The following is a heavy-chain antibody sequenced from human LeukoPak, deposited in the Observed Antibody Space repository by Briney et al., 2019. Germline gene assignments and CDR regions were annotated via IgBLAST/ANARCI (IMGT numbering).Heavy chain of an antibody. V-gene: IGHV1-18*01. J-gene: IGHJ2*01. CDR1: GYTFISYG. CDR3: ARGLGVVTAQSEQPKPRYFDL. D-gene: IGHD2-21*02. CDR2: ISGYNGNT. Sequence: VALVKVSCKASGYTFISYGISWVRQAPGQGLEWMGWISGYNGNTNYAQNLQGRVTMTTDTSTSTAYMELRSLRSDDTAVYYCARGLGVVTAQSEQPKPRYFDLWGRGTQVTVSS.